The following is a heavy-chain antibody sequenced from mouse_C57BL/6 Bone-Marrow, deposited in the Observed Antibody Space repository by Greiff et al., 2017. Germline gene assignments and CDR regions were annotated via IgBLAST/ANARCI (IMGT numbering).Heavy chain of an antibody. CDR3: AGSVSLMGY. J-gene: IGHJ4*01. V-gene: IGHV5-4*03. CDR2: ISAGGSDT. CDR1: GFTFSSDA. D-gene: IGHD1-1*01. Sequence: EVKLVESGGGLVKPGGSLKLSCAASGFTFSSDAMFWVRQTPEKRLEWGATISAGGSDTEYPDNVKGRFTISSDNAKNKLYLQWSHLKSEDPAMYYCAGSVSLMGYWGQGTLVTVSA.